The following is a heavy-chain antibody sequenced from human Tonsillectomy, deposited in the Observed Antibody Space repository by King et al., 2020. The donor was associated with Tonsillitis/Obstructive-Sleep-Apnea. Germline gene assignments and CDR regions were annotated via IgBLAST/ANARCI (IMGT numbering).Heavy chain of an antibody. CDR3: TSCSSPSCYMAYYYYMDV. D-gene: IGHD2-2*02. J-gene: IGHJ6*03. V-gene: IGHV3-49*04. CDR1: GFTFGDYT. Sequence: VQLVESGGGLVQPGRSLRLSCTGSGFTFGDYTMSWVRQATGKGLEGGGFIGSKAYGGTTEYAASLKGRFTISSDDSKTIAYLQMNSLKTEDTAVYYCTSCSSPSCYMAYYYYMDVWGKGTTVTVSS. CDR2: IGSKAYGGTT.